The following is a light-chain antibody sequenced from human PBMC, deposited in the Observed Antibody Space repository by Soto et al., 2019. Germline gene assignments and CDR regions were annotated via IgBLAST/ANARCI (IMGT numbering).Light chain of an antibody. CDR2: GAS. CDR3: EQYAGSPHT. V-gene: IGKV3-20*01. CDR1: QSVSGSY. J-gene: IGKJ1*01. Sequence: IVLTQSPDTLSLSPGERATLSCRASQSVSGSYLAWYQQKPGQAPRLLIYGASSRATGIPDRFSGSGSGTDFPLTISRLEHEDFAVYYCEQYAGSPHTFGQGTKVELK.